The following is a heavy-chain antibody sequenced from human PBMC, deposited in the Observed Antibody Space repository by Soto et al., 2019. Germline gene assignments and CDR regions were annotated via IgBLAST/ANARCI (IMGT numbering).Heavy chain of an antibody. CDR2: INKSGGSR. J-gene: IGHJ4*02. CDR1: GFTFNTFA. D-gene: IGHD5-12*01. Sequence: EVLLLESGGGLVQPGGSLRLSCAACGFTFNTFAMTWVRQAPGRGLEWVSRINKSGGSRYYADSVTGRFTVSRDNSNNTLYLQMNSLRAADTAIYFCAKGAEMATTPFDYWGQGAHVAVSS. V-gene: IGHV3-23*01. CDR3: AKGAEMATTPFDY.